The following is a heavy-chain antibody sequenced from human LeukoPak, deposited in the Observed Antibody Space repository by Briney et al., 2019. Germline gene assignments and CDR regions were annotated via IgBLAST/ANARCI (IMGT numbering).Heavy chain of an antibody. Sequence: SGESLTLSCEASGFTFSSYGMHWVRQAPGKGLEWVGFIWYGGSYKYYAYSVKRLFSISRDYSKHTLYLQMNSLRAENTSLFSFARDHPPVANFYFDSWGQGTLVTVSS. CDR2: IWYGGSYK. CDR1: GFTFSSYG. J-gene: IGHJ4*02. V-gene: IGHV3-30*02. CDR3: ARDHPPVANFYFDS. D-gene: IGHD4/OR15-4a*01.